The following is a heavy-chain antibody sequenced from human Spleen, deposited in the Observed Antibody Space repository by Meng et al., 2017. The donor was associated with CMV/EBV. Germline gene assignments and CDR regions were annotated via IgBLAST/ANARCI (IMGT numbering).Heavy chain of an antibody. D-gene: IGHD6-13*01. CDR3: GIAAADSWFDP. CDR1: GFTFSNYA. J-gene: IGHJ5*02. CDR2: ISYDGSNK. V-gene: IGHV3-30*04. Sequence: GESLKISCEASGFTFSNYAIHWVRQAPGKGLDWVTIISYDGSNKFYADSVKGRFTISRDNSKNTLYLQMNSLRAEDTAVYYSGIAAADSWFDPWGQGTLVTVSS.